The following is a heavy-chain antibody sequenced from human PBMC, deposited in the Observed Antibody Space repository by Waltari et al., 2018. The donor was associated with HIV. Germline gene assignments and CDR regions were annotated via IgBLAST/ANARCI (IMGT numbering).Heavy chain of an antibody. CDR3: TTQYSSSLFGGKKDY. D-gene: IGHD6-6*01. V-gene: IGHV3-15*01. J-gene: IGHJ4*02. Sequence: EVQLVESGGGLVKPGGSLRLSCAASGFTFSNAWMSWVRQAPGKVLAWFGRIKRKTDGGTTDYAAPVKGRFTISRDDSKNTLYLQMNSLKTEDTAVYYCTTQYSSSLFGGKKDYWGQGTLVTVSS. CDR1: GFTFSNAW. CDR2: IKRKTDGGTT.